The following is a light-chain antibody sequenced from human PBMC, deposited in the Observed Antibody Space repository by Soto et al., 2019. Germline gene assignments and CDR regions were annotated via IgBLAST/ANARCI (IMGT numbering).Light chain of an antibody. CDR3: AAWDDSLNGPV. Sequence: QPVLTQPPSASGTPGQRVTISCSGSSSNIGSNTVNWYQQFPGTAPKLLIYTNDQRPSGVPDRFSGSKSGTSASLAISGLHSEDEADYYWAAWDDSLNGPVFGGGTKLTVL. CDR1: SSNIGSNT. V-gene: IGLV1-44*01. CDR2: TND. J-gene: IGLJ3*02.